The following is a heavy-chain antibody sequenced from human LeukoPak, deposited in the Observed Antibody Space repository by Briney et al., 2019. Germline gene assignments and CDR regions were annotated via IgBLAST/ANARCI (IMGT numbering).Heavy chain of an antibody. V-gene: IGHV4-30-2*01. CDR2: IYHSGST. CDR3: ARGDTSTFDH. CDR1: GGSISSGGYS. D-gene: IGHD2-21*02. J-gene: IGHJ4*02. Sequence: SETLSLTCAVSGGSISSGGYSWSWIRQPPGKGLEWIGYIYHSGSTYYNPSLKSRVTISVDRSKNQFSLKLSSVTAADTAVYYCARGDTSTFDHWGQGTLVTVSS.